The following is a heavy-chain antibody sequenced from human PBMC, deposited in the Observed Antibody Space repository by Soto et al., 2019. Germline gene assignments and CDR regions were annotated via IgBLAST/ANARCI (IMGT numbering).Heavy chain of an antibody. V-gene: IGHV4-4*07. J-gene: IGHJ5*02. CDR2: IYATGTT. CDR3: VRDGTKTLRDWFDP. Sequence: SSETLSLTCTVSGASISGYYWSWIRKSAGKGLEWIGRIYATGTTDYNPSLKSRVMMSVDTSKKQFSLKLRSVTAADTAVYYCVRDGTKTLRDWFDPWGQGISVTVSS. D-gene: IGHD1-1*01. CDR1: GASISGYY.